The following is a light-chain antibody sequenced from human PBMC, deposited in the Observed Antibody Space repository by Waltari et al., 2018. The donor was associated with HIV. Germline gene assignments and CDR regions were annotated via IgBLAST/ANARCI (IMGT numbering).Light chain of an antibody. J-gene: IGLJ3*02. V-gene: IGLV1-47*01. CDR3: AAWEDSLSGPV. Sequence: QSVLTHPPSASGTPGQRVTISCSGSSSNIGNNSVYWYQQLPGTAPKVLIYRSNQRPSGVPDRFSGSKSGTSASLAISGLRSEDEADYYCAAWEDSLSGPVFGGGTKLIVL. CDR1: SSNIGNNS. CDR2: RSN.